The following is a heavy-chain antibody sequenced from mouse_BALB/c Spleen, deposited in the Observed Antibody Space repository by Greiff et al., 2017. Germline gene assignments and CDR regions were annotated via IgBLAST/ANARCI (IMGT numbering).Heavy chain of an antibody. Sequence: VQLQQSGPELVKPGASVKISCKASGYSFTGYFMNWVMQSHGKSLEWIGRINPYNGDTFYNQKFKGKATLTVDKSSSTAHMELRSLASEDSAVYYCARGGGYWYFDVWGAGTTVTVSS. CDR2: INPYNGDT. CDR3: ARGGGYWYFDV. V-gene: IGHV1-20*02. J-gene: IGHJ1*01. CDR1: GYSFTGYF.